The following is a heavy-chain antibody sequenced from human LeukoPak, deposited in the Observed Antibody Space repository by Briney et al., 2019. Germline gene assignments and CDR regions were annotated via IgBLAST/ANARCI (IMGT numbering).Heavy chain of an antibody. J-gene: IGHJ4*02. Sequence: GGSLRLSCAASVLAFSAYEMHWVRQAPGKGLVWVSRISTDGYTTDYADFVQGRFTASRDNTKNTWSLEMNSLRAEDTAVYYCVVGGSPGYWGQGTLVTVSS. D-gene: IGHD2-15*01. CDR2: ISTDGYTT. CDR1: VLAFSAYE. CDR3: VVGGSPGY. V-gene: IGHV3-74*01.